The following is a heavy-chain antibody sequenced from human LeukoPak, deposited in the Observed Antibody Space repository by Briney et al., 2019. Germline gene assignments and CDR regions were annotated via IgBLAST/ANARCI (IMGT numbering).Heavy chain of an antibody. CDR2: ISCSGGST. Sequence: GALVLSLAASGFAFSRYAMSWVRQAPGKGLEWVSAISCSGGSTYYADSVKGRFTISRDNSKNTLYLQMNSLRAEDTAVYYCAKDRGVGCSSTSCYTGYYFDYWGQGTLVTVSS. V-gene: IGHV3-23*01. D-gene: IGHD2-2*02. CDR1: GFAFSRYA. J-gene: IGHJ4*02. CDR3: AKDRGVGCSSTSCYTGYYFDY.